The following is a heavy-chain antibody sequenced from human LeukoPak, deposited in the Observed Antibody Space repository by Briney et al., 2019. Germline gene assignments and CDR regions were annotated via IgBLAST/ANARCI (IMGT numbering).Heavy chain of an antibody. D-gene: IGHD2-2*01. Sequence: LEWIGYIYYSGSTNYNPSLKSRVTISVDTSKNQFSLKLSSVTAADTAVYYCATVVPAAKYFQHWGQGTLVTVSS. J-gene: IGHJ1*01. CDR3: ATVVPAAKYFQH. CDR2: IYYSGST. V-gene: IGHV4-59*01.